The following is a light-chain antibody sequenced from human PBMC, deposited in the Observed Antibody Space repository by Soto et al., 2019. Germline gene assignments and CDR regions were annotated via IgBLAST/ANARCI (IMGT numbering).Light chain of an antibody. J-gene: IGKJ4*01. CDR1: QSVSLTA. CDR2: GAS. V-gene: IGKV3-20*01. Sequence: IVVTQSPGNMSFSPGERATLSCSSSQSVSLTALAWYQHKPGQAPRLLIYGASFRATGIPHRFSGSGAGTDFTLTISSLESEDAAVYYCQQYSSSPLTFGGGTKVDIK. CDR3: QQYSSSPLT.